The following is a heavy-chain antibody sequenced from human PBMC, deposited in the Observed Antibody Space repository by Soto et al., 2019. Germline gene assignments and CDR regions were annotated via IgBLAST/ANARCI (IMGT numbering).Heavy chain of an antibody. CDR3: ARADRTLVTSYGLDV. D-gene: IGHD2-21*02. Sequence: SETLSLTCAVSGGSFIGFYWTWIRQPPGEGLEWIGEINHSGTTNFNPSLRSRLTISLDSSKKHFSLKLTSMTAADAAVYYCARADRTLVTSYGLDVWGQGTTVTV. CDR2: INHSGTT. V-gene: IGHV4-34*01. CDR1: GGSFIGFY. J-gene: IGHJ6*02.